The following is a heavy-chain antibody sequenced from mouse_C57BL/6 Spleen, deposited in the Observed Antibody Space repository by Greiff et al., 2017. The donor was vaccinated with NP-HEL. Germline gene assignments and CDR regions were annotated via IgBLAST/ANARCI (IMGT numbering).Heavy chain of an antibody. CDR3: TSSTLWAGFAY. V-gene: IGHV1-15*01. J-gene: IGHJ3*01. Sequence: QVQLQQSGAELVRPGASVTLSCKASGYTFTDYEMHWVKQTPVHGLEWIGAIDPETGGTAYNQKFKGKAILTADKSSSTAYMELRSLTSEDSAVYYCTSSTLWAGFAYWGQGTLVTVSA. D-gene: IGHD1-1*02. CDR1: GYTFTDYE. CDR2: IDPETGGT.